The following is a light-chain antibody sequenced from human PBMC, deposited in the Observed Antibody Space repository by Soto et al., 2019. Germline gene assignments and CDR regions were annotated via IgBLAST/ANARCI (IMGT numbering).Light chain of an antibody. V-gene: IGKV3-15*01. CDR1: QTVSSN. CDR3: QQYNDWPPRT. J-gene: IGKJ1*01. CDR2: AAS. Sequence: EIVMTQSPATLSVSPGERATLSCRASQTVSSNLAWYQQKPGQAPRLLIYAASTRATDIPARFSGSGSGTEFTLTISSLQSEEFAVYYCQQYNDWPPRTFGQGTKVEIK.